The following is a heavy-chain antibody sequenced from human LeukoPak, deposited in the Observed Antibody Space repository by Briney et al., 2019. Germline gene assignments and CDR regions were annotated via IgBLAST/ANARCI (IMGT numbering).Heavy chain of an antibody. J-gene: IGHJ6*03. CDR2: ISSSGSTI. CDR3: AELGITMIGGV. CDR1: GFTFSSYE. Sequence: WGSLRLSCAASGFTFSSYEMNWVRQAPGKGLEWVSYISSSGSTIYYAAFVKGRFTIFRDNAKNSLYRQMNSLRAEDTAVYYCAELGITMIGGVWGKGTTVTISS. D-gene: IGHD3-10*02. V-gene: IGHV3-48*03.